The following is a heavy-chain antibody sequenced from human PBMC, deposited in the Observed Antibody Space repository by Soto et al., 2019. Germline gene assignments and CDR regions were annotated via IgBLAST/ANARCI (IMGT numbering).Heavy chain of an antibody. J-gene: IGHJ6*03. CDR2: IYYSGST. D-gene: IGHD3-3*01. CDR3: ARAFLDPNYYYYMDV. Sequence: TLSLTCTVSGGSISSGGYYWSWIRQHPGKGLEWIGYIYYSGSTYYNPSLKSRVTISVDTSKNQFSLKLSSVTAADTAVYYCARAFLDPNYYYYMDVWGKGTTVTVSS. CDR1: GGSISSGGYY. V-gene: IGHV4-31*03.